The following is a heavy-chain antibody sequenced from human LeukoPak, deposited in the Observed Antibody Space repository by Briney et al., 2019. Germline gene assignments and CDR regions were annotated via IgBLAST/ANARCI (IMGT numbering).Heavy chain of an antibody. D-gene: IGHD3-22*01. CDR1: GFTFSGSA. V-gene: IGHV3-73*01. CDR3: TSHYDSSGPDAFDI. CDR2: IRSKANSYAT. J-gene: IGHJ3*02. Sequence: PGGSLKLSCAASGFTFSGSAMDWVRQASGKGLEWVGRIRSKANSYATAYAASVKGRFTISRDDSKNTAYLQMNSLKTEDTAVYYCTSHYDSSGPDAFDIWGQGTMVTVSS.